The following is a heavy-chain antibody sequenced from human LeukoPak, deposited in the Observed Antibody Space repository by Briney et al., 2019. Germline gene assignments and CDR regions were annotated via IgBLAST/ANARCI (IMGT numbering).Heavy chain of an antibody. D-gene: IGHD6-13*01. CDR2: IYYSGST. V-gene: IGHV4-61*01. Sequence: SETLSLTCTVSGGSISSNTYYWSWIRQPPGKGLEWIGYIYYSGSTNYNPSLKSRVTISVDTSKNQFSLKLSSVTAADTAVYYCARGIAAAGTDIDYWGRGTLVTVSS. CDR1: GGSISSNTYY. J-gene: IGHJ4*02. CDR3: ARGIAAAGTDIDY.